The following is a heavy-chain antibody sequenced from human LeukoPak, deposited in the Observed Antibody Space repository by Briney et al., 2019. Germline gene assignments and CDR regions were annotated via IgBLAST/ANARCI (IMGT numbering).Heavy chain of an antibody. D-gene: IGHD4-17*01. CDR3: AKASGNYGDYVGEEYFDY. Sequence: QTGGSLRLSCAASGFTFSSYAMSWVRQAPGKGLEWVSAISGSGGSTYYADSVKGRFTISRDNSKNTLYLQMNSLRAEDTAVYYCAKASGNYGDYVGEEYFDYWGQGTLVTVSS. CDR1: GFTFSSYA. V-gene: IGHV3-23*01. J-gene: IGHJ4*02. CDR2: ISGSGGST.